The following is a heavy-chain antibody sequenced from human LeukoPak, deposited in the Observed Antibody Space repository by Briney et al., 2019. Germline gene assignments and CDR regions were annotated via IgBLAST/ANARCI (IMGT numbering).Heavy chain of an antibody. V-gene: IGHV3-7*01. Sequence: PGGSLRLSCAASGFTFSNYWMSWVRQAPGKGLEWVANIKQDGSEKYYVDSVKGRFTISRDNAKHSLYLQMNSLRAEDTAVYYCAREGGRDIVVVPAAVSSWFDPWGQGTLVTVSS. CDR3: AREGGRDIVVVPAAVSSWFDP. CDR2: IKQDGSEK. D-gene: IGHD2-2*01. CDR1: GFTFSNYW. J-gene: IGHJ5*02.